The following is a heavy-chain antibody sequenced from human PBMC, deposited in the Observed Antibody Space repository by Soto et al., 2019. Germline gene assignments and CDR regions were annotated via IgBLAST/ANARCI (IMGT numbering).Heavy chain of an antibody. D-gene: IGHD3-3*01. Sequence: SETLSLTCTVSGGSISSYYWSWIRQPPGKGLEWIGYIYYSGSTNYNPSLKSRVTISVDTSKNQFSLKLSSVTAADTAVYYCAIIYGKSYDSWSGPNWFDTWGQGTLVTVSS. CDR2: IYYSGST. CDR1: GGSISSYY. J-gene: IGHJ5*02. CDR3: AIIYGKSYDSWSGPNWFDT. V-gene: IGHV4-59*01.